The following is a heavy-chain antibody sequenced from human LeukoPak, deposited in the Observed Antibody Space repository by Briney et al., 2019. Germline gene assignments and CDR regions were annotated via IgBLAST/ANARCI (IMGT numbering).Heavy chain of an antibody. V-gene: IGHV4-59*08. D-gene: IGHD3-3*02. CDR2: IYYSGST. Sequence: SETLSLTCTVSGGSISSYYWSWIRQPPGKGLEWIGYIYYSGSTNYNPSLKSRVTISVDTSKNQFSLKLSSVTAADTAVYYCARGQFWSGYSIWGQGTLVTVSS. CDR1: GGSISSYY. CDR3: ARGQFWSGYSI. J-gene: IGHJ4*02.